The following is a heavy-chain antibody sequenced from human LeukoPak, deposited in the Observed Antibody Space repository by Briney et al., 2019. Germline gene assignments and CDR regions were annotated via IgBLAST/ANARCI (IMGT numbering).Heavy chain of an antibody. CDR3: ARVGVPMIWYYFDY. V-gene: IGHV7-4-1*02. CDR2: INTNTGNP. J-gene: IGHJ4*02. Sequence: ASVKVSCKTSGYSENFYGITWVRQAPGQGLEWMGWINTNTGNPTYAQGFTGRFVFSLDTSVSTAYLEISSLKAEDTAVYYCARVGVPMIWYYFDYWGQGTLVTVSS. D-gene: IGHD3/OR15-3a*01. CDR1: GYSENFYG.